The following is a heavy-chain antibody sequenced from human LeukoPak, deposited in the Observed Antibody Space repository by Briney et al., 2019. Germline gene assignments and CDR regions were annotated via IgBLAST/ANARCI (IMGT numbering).Heavy chain of an antibody. Sequence: PGGSLRLSCAASGFTFSSYAMSWVRQAPRKGLEWVSAISGSGGSTYYADSVKGRFTISRDNSKNTLYLQMNSLRAEDTAVYYCANSYGSGSYYNEIDYFDYWGQGTLVTVSS. CDR2: ISGSGGST. V-gene: IGHV3-23*01. J-gene: IGHJ4*02. D-gene: IGHD3-10*01. CDR1: GFTFSSYA. CDR3: ANSYGSGSYYNEIDYFDY.